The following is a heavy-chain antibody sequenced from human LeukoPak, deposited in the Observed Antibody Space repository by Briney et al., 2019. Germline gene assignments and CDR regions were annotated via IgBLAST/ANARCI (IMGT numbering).Heavy chain of an antibody. CDR1: GFTFSSYP. D-gene: IGHD3-22*01. V-gene: IGHV3-23*01. Sequence: GGSLRLSLAASGFTFSSYPMSSVRQAPGKGLEWVSAISGSGGSTYYADSVKGRFTISRDNSKNTLYLQMNRLRAEDTAVYYCAKDGYYYDSSGRYYYYYMDVWGKGTTVTVSS. CDR3: AKDGYYYDSSGRYYYYYMDV. J-gene: IGHJ6*03. CDR2: ISGSGGST.